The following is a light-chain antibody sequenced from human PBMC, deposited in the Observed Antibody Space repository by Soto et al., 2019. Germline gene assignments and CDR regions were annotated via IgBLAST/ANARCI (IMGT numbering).Light chain of an antibody. CDR2: EVS. J-gene: IGLJ1*01. V-gene: IGLV2-14*01. CDR1: SSDVGGYNY. Sequence: QSALTQPASVSGSPGQSITISCTGTSSDVGGYNYVSWYQQHPGKAPKLMIYEVSNRPSGVSNRFSGSRSGNTASLTFSGLQSEDEAEYYCNSYTSRSTFVFGTGTKLTVL. CDR3: NSYTSRSTFV.